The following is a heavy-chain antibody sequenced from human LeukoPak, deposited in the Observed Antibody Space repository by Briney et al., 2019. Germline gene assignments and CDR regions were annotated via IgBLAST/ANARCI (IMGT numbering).Heavy chain of an antibody. V-gene: IGHV1-69*05. D-gene: IGHD2-2*01. CDR1: GGTFSSYA. Sequence: SVKVSCKASGGTFSSYAICWVRQAPGQGLEWMGGIIPIFGTANYAQKFQGRVTITTDESTSTAYMELSSLRSEDTAVYYCARTTRVVPAAKVVYYYMDVWGKGTTVTVSS. CDR3: ARTTRVVPAAKVVYYYMDV. CDR2: IIPIFGTA. J-gene: IGHJ6*03.